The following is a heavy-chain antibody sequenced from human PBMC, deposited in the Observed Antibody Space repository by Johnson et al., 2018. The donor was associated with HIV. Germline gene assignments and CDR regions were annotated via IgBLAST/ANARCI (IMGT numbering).Heavy chain of an antibody. CDR3: ARPIMELQGVDAFDI. CDR1: GFTFSSYW. Sequence: VHLVESGGGVVQPGRSLRLSCAASGFTFSSYWMSWVRQAPGKGLEWVANIKQDGSEKYFADSVKGRFTISRDNSKNTLYLQMNSLRAEDTAVYYCARPIMELQGVDAFDIWGQGTMVTVSS. V-gene: IGHV3-7*01. J-gene: IGHJ3*02. D-gene: IGHD1-26*01. CDR2: IKQDGSEK.